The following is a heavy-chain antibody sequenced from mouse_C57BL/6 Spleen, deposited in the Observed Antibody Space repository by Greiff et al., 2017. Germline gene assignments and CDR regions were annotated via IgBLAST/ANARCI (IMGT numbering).Heavy chain of an antibody. D-gene: IGHD2-4*01. CDR2: IWSDGST. J-gene: IGHJ4*01. CDR3: ARHEGYDYDDYYAMDY. CDR1: GFSLTSSG. V-gene: IGHV2-6-1*01. Sequence: VKLMESGPGLVAPSQSLSITCTVSGFSLTSSGVHWVRQPPGKGLEWLVVIWSDGSTTYNSALKSRLSISKDNSKSQVFLKMNSLQTDDTAMYYCARHEGYDYDDYYAMDYWGQGTSVTVSS.